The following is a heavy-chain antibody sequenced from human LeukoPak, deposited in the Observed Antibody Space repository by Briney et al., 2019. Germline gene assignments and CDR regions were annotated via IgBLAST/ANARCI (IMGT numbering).Heavy chain of an antibody. V-gene: IGHV4-30-2*01. CDR1: GGSISSSSYS. CDR2: IYHSGST. CDR3: ASEMATIWGTGTFDY. Sequence: SETLSLTCTVSGGSISSSSYSWSWIRQPPGKGLEWIGYIYHSGSTYYNPSLKSRVTISVDRSKNQFSLKLSSVTAADTAVYYCASEMATIWGTGTFDYWGQGTLVTVSS. J-gene: IGHJ4*02. D-gene: IGHD5-24*01.